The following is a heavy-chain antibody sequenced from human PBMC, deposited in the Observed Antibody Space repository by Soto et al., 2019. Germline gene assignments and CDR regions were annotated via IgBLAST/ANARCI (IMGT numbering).Heavy chain of an antibody. J-gene: IGHJ4*02. CDR2: IRGSGGST. Sequence: GESLKISCAASGFTFSSYAMSWVRQAPGKGLEWVSAIRGSGGSTYYADSVKGRFTISRDNSKNTLYLQMNSLRAEDTAVYYCAKDRKDIAAADSFDYWGQGTLVTVSS. CDR3: AKDRKDIAAADSFDY. CDR1: GFTFSSYA. V-gene: IGHV3-23*01. D-gene: IGHD6-13*01.